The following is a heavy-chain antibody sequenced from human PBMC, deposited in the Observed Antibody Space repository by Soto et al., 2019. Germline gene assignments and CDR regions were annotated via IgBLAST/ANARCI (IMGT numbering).Heavy chain of an antibody. CDR1: GFTFSNAW. J-gene: IGHJ4*02. CDR2: IKSKTDGGTT. CDR3: TTKTPVVPAATG. Sequence: EVQLVESGGGLVKPGGSRRLSCAASGFTFSNAWMSWVRQAAGKGLEWVGRIKSKTDGGTTDYAAPVKGRFTISRDDSKNTLYLQMNSLKTEDTAVYYCTTKTPVVPAATGWGQGTLVTVSS. V-gene: IGHV3-15*01. D-gene: IGHD2-2*01.